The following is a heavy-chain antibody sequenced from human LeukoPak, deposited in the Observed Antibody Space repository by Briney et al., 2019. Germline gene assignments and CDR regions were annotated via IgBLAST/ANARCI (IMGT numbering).Heavy chain of an antibody. CDR3: SRDTLYYDSSGYYWRAFDI. J-gene: IGHJ3*02. CDR1: GFTFSSYE. V-gene: IGHV3-48*03. CDR2: ISSSGYTM. D-gene: IGHD3-22*01. Sequence: GGSLRLSCVASGFTFSSYEINWVRQAPGKGLEWISYISSSGYTMYYTDSVKGRFTISRDNAKNSVYLQMDSLRAEDTAVYYCSRDTLYYDSSGYYWRAFDIWGQGTMVTVSS.